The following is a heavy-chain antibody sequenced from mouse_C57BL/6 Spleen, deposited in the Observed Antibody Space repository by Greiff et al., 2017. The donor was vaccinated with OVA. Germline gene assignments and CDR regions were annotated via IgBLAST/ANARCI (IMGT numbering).Heavy chain of an antibody. CDR2: IYPRSGNT. CDR3: ARRGESWFAY. Sequence: QVQLKESGAELARPGASVKLSCKASGYTFTSYGISWVKQRTGQGLEWIGEIYPRSGNTYYNEKFKGKATLTADKSSSTAYMELRSLTSEDSAVYFCARRGESWFAYWGQGTLVTVSA. CDR1: GYTFTSYG. J-gene: IGHJ3*01. D-gene: IGHD2-13*01. V-gene: IGHV1-81*01.